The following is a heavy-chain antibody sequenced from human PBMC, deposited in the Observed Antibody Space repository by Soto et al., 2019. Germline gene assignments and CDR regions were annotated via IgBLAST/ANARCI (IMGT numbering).Heavy chain of an antibody. V-gene: IGHV3-30*04. D-gene: IGHD3-3*01. CDR2: ISRDGSYI. CDR3: ARTRNGGVADSFDS. J-gene: IGHJ5*01. CDR1: GFTFSGSA. Sequence: LRLSCAASGFTFSGSAMSWVRLTPGRGLEWVLAISRDGSYIYYTDSVKGRFTVSRDNSKNTVFVQMNRLIPDDTALYFCARTRNGGVADSFDSWGQGTRVTVSS.